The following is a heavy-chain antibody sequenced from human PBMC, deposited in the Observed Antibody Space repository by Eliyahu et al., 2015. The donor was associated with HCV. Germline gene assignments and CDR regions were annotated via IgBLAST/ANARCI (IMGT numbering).Heavy chain of an antibody. D-gene: IGHD5-18*01. CDR2: IYPGDSDT. Sequence: EVQLVQSGAEVKKPGESLKISCKGSGYSFTSYCIGWVRRMPGKGLEWMGIIYPGDSDTRYSPSFQGQVTISADKSISTAYLQWSSLKASDTAMYYCARSIGGYSYGYPNGLYYYYGMDVWGQGTTVTVSS. V-gene: IGHV5-51*01. CDR1: GYSFTSYC. J-gene: IGHJ6*02. CDR3: ARSIGGYSYGYPNGLYYYYGMDV.